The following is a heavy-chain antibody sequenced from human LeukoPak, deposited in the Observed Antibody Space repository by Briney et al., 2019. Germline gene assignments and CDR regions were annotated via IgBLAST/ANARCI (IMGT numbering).Heavy chain of an antibody. CDR1: GGSITSSNYY. Sequence: PSETLSLTCTVSGGSITSSNYYWGWIRQPPGKGLEWIGSFYYSGSTNYNPSLKSRVTISVDTPKNQFSLKLSSVTAADTAVYYCARRPFSSSRYYFDYWGQGTLVTVSS. CDR2: FYYSGST. D-gene: IGHD6-13*01. CDR3: ARRPFSSSRYYFDY. V-gene: IGHV4-39*01. J-gene: IGHJ4*02.